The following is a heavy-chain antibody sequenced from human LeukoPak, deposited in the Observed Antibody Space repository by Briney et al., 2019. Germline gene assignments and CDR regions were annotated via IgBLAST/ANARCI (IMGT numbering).Heavy chain of an antibody. CDR1: GYTFTSYG. CDR3: ARVKYQYGSGSYDY. D-gene: IGHD3-10*01. CDR2: INPNSGGT. J-gene: IGHJ4*02. Sequence: ASVKVSCKASGYTFTSYGISWVRQAPGQGLEWMGWINPNSGGTNYAQKFQGRVTMTRDTSISTAYMELSRLRSDDTAVYYCARVKYQYGSGSYDYWGQGTLVTVSS. V-gene: IGHV1-2*02.